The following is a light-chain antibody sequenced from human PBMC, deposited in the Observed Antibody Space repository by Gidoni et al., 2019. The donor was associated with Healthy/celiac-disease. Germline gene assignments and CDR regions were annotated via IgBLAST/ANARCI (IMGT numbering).Light chain of an antibody. CDR2: AAS. J-gene: IGKJ4*01. CDR1: QSMSSY. CDR3: QQSYSTPLT. Sequence: DIQRTQSPSSLSASVGDRVTITCRASQSMSSYLNWYQQKPGKAPKLLIYAASSLQSGVPSRFSGSGSGTDFTLTISSLQPEDFATYYCQQSYSTPLTFGGGTKVEIK. V-gene: IGKV1-39*01.